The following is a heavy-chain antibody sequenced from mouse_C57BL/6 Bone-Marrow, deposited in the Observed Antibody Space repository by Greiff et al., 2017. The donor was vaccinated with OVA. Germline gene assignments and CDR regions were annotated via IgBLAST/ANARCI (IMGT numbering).Heavy chain of an antibody. CDR2: IYPRSGNT. J-gene: IGHJ4*01. V-gene: IGHV1-81*01. CDR3: ARWGLDY. Sequence: QVQLQQPGAELVKPGASVKLSCKASGYTFTSYWMHWVKQRPGQGLDWIGEIYPRSGNTYYNEKFKGKATLTADKSSSTAYMELRSLTSEDSAVYFCARWGLDYWGQGTSVTVSS. CDR1: GYTFTSYW.